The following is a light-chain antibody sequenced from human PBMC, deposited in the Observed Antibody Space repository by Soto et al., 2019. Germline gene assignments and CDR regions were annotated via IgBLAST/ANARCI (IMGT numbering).Light chain of an antibody. CDR2: GAS. Sequence: EIVLTQSPGTLSLSPGERATLSCRASQSVSSDYLAWYQQKPGQAPRLLMYGASSRATGIPDRFSGSGSGTDLTLTISRLEPEDFAVYYCQQYGRSPWTFGQGTKVEIK. CDR1: QSVSSDY. CDR3: QQYGRSPWT. J-gene: IGKJ1*01. V-gene: IGKV3-20*01.